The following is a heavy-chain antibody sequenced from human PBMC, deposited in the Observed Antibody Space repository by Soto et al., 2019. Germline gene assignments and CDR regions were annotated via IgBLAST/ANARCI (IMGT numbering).Heavy chain of an antibody. CDR2: IWYDGTNE. V-gene: IGHV3-33*01. J-gene: IGHJ4*02. CDR3: ARELNRYFDY. Sequence: SLRLSCAASEFTFSNYGMHWVRQAPGKGLEWVAVIWYDGTNEKYADSVKGRFTISRDNSKNTLYLQMNSLRAEDTAVYYCARELNRYFDYWGQGTLVTVSS. CDR1: EFTFSNYG.